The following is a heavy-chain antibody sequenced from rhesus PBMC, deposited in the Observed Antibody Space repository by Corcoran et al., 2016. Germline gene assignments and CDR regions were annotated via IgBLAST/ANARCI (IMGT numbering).Heavy chain of an antibody. J-gene: IGHJ6*01. CDR1: GGSISGYY. V-gene: IGHV4-165*01. CDR2: IGGTGGST. D-gene: IGHD6-13*01. CDR3: ARESSWSAYFGLDS. Sequence: QVQLQESGPGLVKPSETLSLTCAVSGGSISGYYWNWIRQPPGKGLEWIGYIGGTGGSTNDNPALKNRVTISQDTSKNQFSLKLSSVTAADTAVDYCARESSWSAYFGLDSWGQGVVVTVSS.